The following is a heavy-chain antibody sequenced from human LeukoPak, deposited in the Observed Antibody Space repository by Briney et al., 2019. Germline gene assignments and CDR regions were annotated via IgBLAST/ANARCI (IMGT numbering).Heavy chain of an antibody. J-gene: IGHJ5*02. CDR3: ARGYCSGGSCYSVYSYARRYNWFDP. Sequence: GESLKISCKGSGYSFTSYWIGWVRQMPGKGLEWMGIIYPGDSDTRYSPSFQGQVTISADKSISTAYLQWSSLKASDTAMYYCARGYCSGGSCYSVYSYARRYNWFDPWGQGTLVTVSS. CDR2: IYPGDSDT. V-gene: IGHV5-51*01. D-gene: IGHD2-15*01. CDR1: GYSFTSYW.